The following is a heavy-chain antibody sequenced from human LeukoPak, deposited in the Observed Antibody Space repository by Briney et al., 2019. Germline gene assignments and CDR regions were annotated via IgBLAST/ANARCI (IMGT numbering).Heavy chain of an antibody. Sequence: KPGGSLRLSCAASGFTFSYAYMNWVRQAPGKGPEWVGRIKSKGEGGTTDYAAPVKGRFTISRDDSKNMLYLQMNSLTTEDTAVYYCTTVTMVREINWGQGTLVTVPS. CDR2: IKSKGEGGTT. CDR3: TTVTMVREIN. CDR1: GFTFSYAY. D-gene: IGHD3-10*01. V-gene: IGHV3-15*01. J-gene: IGHJ4*02.